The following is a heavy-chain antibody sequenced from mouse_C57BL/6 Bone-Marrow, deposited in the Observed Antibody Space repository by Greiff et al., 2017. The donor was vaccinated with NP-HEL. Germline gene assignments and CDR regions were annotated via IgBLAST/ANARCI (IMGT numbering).Heavy chain of an antibody. V-gene: IGHV5-12-2*01. D-gene: IGHD3-1*01. Sequence: EVNLVESGGGLVQPGGSRKLSCAASGFTFSSYTMSWVRQTPEKRLEWVAYVSNGGGITYYPDTLKGRFTISRDNAKNTLYMQMSSLKSEDTAMYYCARHASSGYVMDYWGQGTSVTVSS. CDR3: ARHASSGYVMDY. CDR1: GFTFSSYT. CDR2: VSNGGGIT. J-gene: IGHJ4*01.